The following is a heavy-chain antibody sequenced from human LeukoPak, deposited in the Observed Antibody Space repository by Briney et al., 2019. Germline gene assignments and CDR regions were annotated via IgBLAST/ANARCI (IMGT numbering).Heavy chain of an antibody. CDR3: ARFPLGRGNIWVYFDY. J-gene: IGHJ4*02. D-gene: IGHD3-16*01. CDR1: GRSISSSSYY. CDR2: IYYSGST. V-gene: IGHV4-39*01. Sequence: SETLSLTCTVSGRSISSSSYYWGWIRQPPGKGLEWIGSIYYSGSTYYNPSLKSRVTISVDTSKNQFSLKLSSVTAADTAVYYCARFPLGRGNIWVYFDYWGQGTLVTVSS.